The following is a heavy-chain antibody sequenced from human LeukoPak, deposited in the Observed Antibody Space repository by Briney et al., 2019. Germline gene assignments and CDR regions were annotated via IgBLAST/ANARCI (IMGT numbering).Heavy chain of an antibody. Sequence: EASVKVSCKASGGTFSSYAISWVRQAPGQGLEWMGWISAYNGNTNYAQKLQGRVTMTTDTSTSTAYMELRSLRSDDTAVYYCAAWAAAGYDYWGQGTLVTVSS. CDR2: ISAYNGNT. V-gene: IGHV1-18*01. D-gene: IGHD6-13*01. CDR1: GGTFSSYA. CDR3: AAWAAAGYDY. J-gene: IGHJ4*02.